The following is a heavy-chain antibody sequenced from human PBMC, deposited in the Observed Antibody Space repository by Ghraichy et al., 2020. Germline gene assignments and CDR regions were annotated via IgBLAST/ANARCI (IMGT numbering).Heavy chain of an antibody. V-gene: IGHV3-74*01. J-gene: IGHJ4*02. CDR1: GFTFSSYW. CDR3: AKATYYYDSSGYGFDY. CDR2: INSDGSST. Sequence: GESLPLSCAASGFTFSSYWMHWVRQAPGKGLVWVSRINSDGSSTSYADSVKGRFTISRDNAKNTLYLQMNSLRAEDTAVYYCAKATYYYDSSGYGFDYWGQGTLVTVSS. D-gene: IGHD3-22*01.